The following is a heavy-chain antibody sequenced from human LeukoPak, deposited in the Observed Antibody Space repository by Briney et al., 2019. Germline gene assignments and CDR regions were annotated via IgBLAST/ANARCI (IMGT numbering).Heavy chain of an antibody. J-gene: IGHJ3*02. CDR3: ARVRSALTIVVVPAAMEASDAFDI. V-gene: IGHV1-18*04. CDR2: ISAYNGNT. CDR1: GYTFTSYG. Sequence: SVKVSCKASGYTFTSYGISWVRQAPGQGLEWMGWISAYNGNTNYAQKLQGRVTMTTDTSTSTAYTELRSLRSDDTAVYYCARVRSALTIVVVPAAMEASDAFDIWGQGTMVTVSS. D-gene: IGHD2-2*01.